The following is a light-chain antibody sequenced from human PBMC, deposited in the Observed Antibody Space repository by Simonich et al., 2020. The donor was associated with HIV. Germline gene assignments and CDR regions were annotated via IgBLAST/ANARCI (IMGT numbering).Light chain of an antibody. J-gene: IGKJ5*01. CDR1: QSKSDW. CDR3: QQYDDVPIT. V-gene: IGKV1-5*03. Sequence: DIQMTQSPSTLSASVGDRVTITFRAIQSKSDWLAWYQQKPGKAPKLLIYKASNLESGVPSRFSGSGSWTEFTLTISSLQPDDFATYYCQQYDDVPITFGQGTRLDIK. CDR2: KAS.